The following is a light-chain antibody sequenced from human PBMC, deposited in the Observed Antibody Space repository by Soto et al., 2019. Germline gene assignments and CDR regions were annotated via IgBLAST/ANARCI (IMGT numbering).Light chain of an antibody. Sequence: EIVLTQSPGTLSLSPGERATLSCRASQTISTSFLAWYQQKRGQAPRLLIYGASTRATDVPDRFSGSGSGTDFTLTISRLEPEDFAVYYCQLYGGSHMFSFGQGTKLQIK. V-gene: IGKV3-20*01. CDR3: QLYGGSHMFS. CDR1: QTISTSF. J-gene: IGKJ2*01. CDR2: GAS.